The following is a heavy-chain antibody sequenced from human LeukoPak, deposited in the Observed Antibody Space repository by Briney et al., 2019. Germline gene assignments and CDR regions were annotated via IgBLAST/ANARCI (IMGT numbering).Heavy chain of an antibody. CDR1: GGSISSYY. CDR2: IYYSGST. J-gene: IGHJ4*02. Sequence: PSETLSLTCTVSGGSISSYYWSWIRQPPGKGLESIGYIYYSGSTNYNPSLKSRVTISVDTSKNQFSLKLSSVTAADTAVYYCARGRGYYGPYYFDYWGQGTLVTVSS. CDR3: ARGRGYYGPYYFDY. V-gene: IGHV4-59*01. D-gene: IGHD3-10*01.